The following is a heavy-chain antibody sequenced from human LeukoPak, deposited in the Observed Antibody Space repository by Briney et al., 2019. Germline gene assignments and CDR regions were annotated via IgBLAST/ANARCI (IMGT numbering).Heavy chain of an antibody. CDR2: INHSGST. CDR1: GGSFRGYY. Sequence: SETLSLTCAVYGGSFRGYYWSWIRQPPGKGLEWIGEINHSGSTNYNPSLKSRVTISVDTSKNQFSLKLSSVTAADAAVYYCARGLGCSSTSCPPVDYWGQGTLVTVSS. V-gene: IGHV4-34*01. J-gene: IGHJ4*02. CDR3: ARGLGCSSTSCPPVDY. D-gene: IGHD2-2*01.